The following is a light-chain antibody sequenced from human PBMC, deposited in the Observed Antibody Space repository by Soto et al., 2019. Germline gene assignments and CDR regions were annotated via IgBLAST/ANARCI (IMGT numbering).Light chain of an antibody. CDR1: QSVSSN. CDR2: GAS. Sequence: EIVMTQSPATLSVSPGERATLSCRASQSVSSNLAWYQQEPGQAPRLLIYGASTRATGIPARFSGSGSGTEFTLTISSLQSEDFAVYYCQQSNNWPPWTFGQGTKVEIK. J-gene: IGKJ1*01. CDR3: QQSNNWPPWT. V-gene: IGKV3-15*01.